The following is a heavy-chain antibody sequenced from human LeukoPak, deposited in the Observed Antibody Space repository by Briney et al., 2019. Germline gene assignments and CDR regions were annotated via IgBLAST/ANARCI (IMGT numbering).Heavy chain of an antibody. Sequence: GGSLRLSCAASGFSFSAYWMSWVRQAPGKGLDWVANIQQEGSVQKYVDSVRGRFTISRDNTKNSLYLQMTSLRAEDTAVYYCARGYGGDFVRGYGMDVWGQGTTVTVSS. J-gene: IGHJ6*02. D-gene: IGHD4-23*01. V-gene: IGHV3-7*03. CDR2: IQQEGSVQ. CDR3: ARGYGGDFVRGYGMDV. CDR1: GFSFSAYW.